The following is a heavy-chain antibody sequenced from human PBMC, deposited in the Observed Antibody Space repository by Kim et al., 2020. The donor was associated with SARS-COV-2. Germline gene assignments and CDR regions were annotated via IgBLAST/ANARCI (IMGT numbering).Heavy chain of an antibody. J-gene: IGHJ6*03. V-gene: IGHV3-33*01. D-gene: IGHD6-6*01. CDR3: ARDRVVIAARPPYYYYYMDV. CDR1: GFTFSSYG. CDR2: IWYDGSNK. Sequence: GGSLRLSCAASGFTFSSYGMHWVRQAPGKGLEWVAVIWYDGSNKYYADSVKGRFTISRDNSKNTLYLQMNSLRAEDTAVYYCARDRVVIAARPPYYYYYMDVWGKGTTVTVSS.